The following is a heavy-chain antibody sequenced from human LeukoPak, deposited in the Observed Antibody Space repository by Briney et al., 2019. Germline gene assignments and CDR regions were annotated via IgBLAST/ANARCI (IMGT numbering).Heavy chain of an antibody. CDR2: IKQDGGEK. J-gene: IGHJ4*02. V-gene: IGHV3-7*01. CDR1: GFTFSSFW. Sequence: GGSLRLSCAASGFTFSSFWMSWVRQAPGKGLEWVANIKQDGGEKYYVDSVKGRFTISRDNAKNSLYLQMNSLRAEDTAVYYCARLGARQVLDYWGQGTLVTVSS. CDR3: ARLGARQVLDY. D-gene: IGHD4-17*01.